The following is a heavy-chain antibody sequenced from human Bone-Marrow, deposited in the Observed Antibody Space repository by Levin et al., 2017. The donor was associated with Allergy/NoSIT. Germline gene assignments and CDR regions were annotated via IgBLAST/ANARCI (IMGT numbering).Heavy chain of an antibody. CDR3: ARGGRVDTGLYNWFDP. CDR2: INHSGST. D-gene: IGHD1-26*01. Sequence: SQTLSLTCAVYGGSLSGNYWSWIRQPPGKGLEWIGEINHSGSTTYNPSLKSRVTISVDTSNNQFSLKLSSVTAADTAVYYCARGGRVDTGLYNWFDPWGQGALVTVSS. V-gene: IGHV4-34*01. CDR1: GGSLSGNY. J-gene: IGHJ5*02.